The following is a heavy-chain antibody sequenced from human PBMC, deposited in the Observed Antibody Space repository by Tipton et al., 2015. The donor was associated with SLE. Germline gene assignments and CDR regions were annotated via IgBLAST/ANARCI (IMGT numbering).Heavy chain of an antibody. CDR2: IYYSGST. D-gene: IGHD6-13*01. Sequence: TLSLTCTVSGGSISSSSYYWGWIRQPPGKGLEWIGSIYYSGSTYYNPSLKSRVTISVDTSKNQCSLKLSSVTVADTAVNYCASMGGQQLVPEAFDIWGQGTMVTVSS. CDR3: ASMGGQQLVPEAFDI. CDR1: GGSISSSSYY. J-gene: IGHJ3*02. V-gene: IGHV4-39*07.